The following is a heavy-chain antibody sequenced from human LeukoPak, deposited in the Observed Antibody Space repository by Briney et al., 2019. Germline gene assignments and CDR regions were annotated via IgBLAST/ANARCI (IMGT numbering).Heavy chain of an antibody. D-gene: IGHD6-19*01. CDR1: GYTFTSYD. Sequence: ASVKVSCKASGYTFTSYDINWVRQATGQGLEWMGWMNPNSGSTGHAQKFQGRVTITRDTSISTAYMELSSLRSEDTAIYYCARSSGWYSVDYWGQGTLVTVSS. CDR2: MNPNSGST. V-gene: IGHV1-8*03. J-gene: IGHJ4*01. CDR3: ARSSGWYSVDY.